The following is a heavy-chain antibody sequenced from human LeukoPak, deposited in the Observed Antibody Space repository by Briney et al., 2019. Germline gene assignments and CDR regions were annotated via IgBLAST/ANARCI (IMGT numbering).Heavy chain of an antibody. CDR3: AKDLGSYFYYDSSGQNDFFDY. J-gene: IGHJ4*02. Sequence: PGGSLRLSCAASGFTFSSYGMHWVRQAPGKGLEWVSAISGSGGSTYYADSVKGRFTISRDNSKNTLYLQMNSLRAEDTAVYYCAKDLGSYFYYDSSGQNDFFDYWGQGTLVTVSS. CDR2: ISGSGGST. CDR1: GFTFSSYG. D-gene: IGHD3-22*01. V-gene: IGHV3-23*01.